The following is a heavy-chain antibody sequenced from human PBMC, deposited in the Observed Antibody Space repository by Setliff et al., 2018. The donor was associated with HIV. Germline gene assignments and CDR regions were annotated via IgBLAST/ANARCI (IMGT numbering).Heavy chain of an antibody. V-gene: IGHV3-53*01. D-gene: IGHD6-13*01. Sequence: GESLKISCAASGFTVSSNFMTWVRQAPGKGLEWVSVINNSGTTKYADSVKGRFTISRDNSKNTVFLQMNSLRADDTAVYYCARDRQIAAAGRSNYYYGMDVWGQGTTVTVSS. J-gene: IGHJ6*02. CDR3: ARDRQIAAAGRSNYYYGMDV. CDR1: GFTVSSNF. CDR2: INNSGTT.